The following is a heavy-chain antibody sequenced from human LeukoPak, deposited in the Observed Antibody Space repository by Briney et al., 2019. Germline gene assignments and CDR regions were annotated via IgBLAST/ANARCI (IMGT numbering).Heavy chain of an antibody. CDR3: ARGSSTVSGFDY. CDR1: GFTFSSYS. Sequence: GGSLRLSCAASGFTFSSYSMTWVRQAPGKGLEWVSSISSSSSYIYYVDSVKGRFTISRDNAKSSLCLQMNRLRAEDTAFYYCARGSSTVSGFDYWGQGTLVTVSS. CDR2: ISSSSSYI. D-gene: IGHD3-10*01. V-gene: IGHV3-21*01. J-gene: IGHJ4*02.